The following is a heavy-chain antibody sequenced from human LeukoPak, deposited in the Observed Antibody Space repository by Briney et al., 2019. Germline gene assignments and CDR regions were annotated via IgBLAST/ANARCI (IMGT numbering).Heavy chain of an antibody. Sequence: GGSLRLSCAASGFTFSTYSMNWVRQAPGRGLEWVSYISFSSSLIFYADSVKGRFTTSRDNAKNSLYLQMISLRDEDTAVYYWGKNFWLFEGGGWGQGTLVPLPP. CDR1: GFTFSTYS. J-gene: IGHJ4*02. V-gene: IGHV3-48*02. D-gene: IGHD3-16*01. CDR2: ISFSSSLI. CDR3: GKNFWLFEGGG.